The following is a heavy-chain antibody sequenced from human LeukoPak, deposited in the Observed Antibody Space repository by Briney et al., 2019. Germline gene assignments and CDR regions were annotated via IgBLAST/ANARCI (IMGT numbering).Heavy chain of an antibody. CDR3: AKRSASPRYFDY. Sequence: GGSLRLSCAAPGFTFSSYVMIWVRHAPGKGLECVSFISDGGDSTSYADSVKGRFTISRDNSKNTLSLQMNSLRAEDTGTYHCAKRSASPRYFDYWGQGTLVTVSS. CDR1: GFTFSSYV. J-gene: IGHJ4*02. V-gene: IGHV3-23*01. CDR2: ISDGGDST.